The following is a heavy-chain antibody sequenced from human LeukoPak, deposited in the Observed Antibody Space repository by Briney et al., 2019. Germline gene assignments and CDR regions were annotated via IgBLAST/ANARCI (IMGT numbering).Heavy chain of an antibody. Sequence: ASVKVSCKASGYTFTSYGISWVRQAPGQGLEWMGWISAYNGNTNYAQKLQGRVTMTTDTSMSTAYMELRSLRSDDTAVYYCARAEAYYDFWSGYYLGSGVNNWFDPWGQGTLVTVSS. D-gene: IGHD3-3*01. CDR2: ISAYNGNT. V-gene: IGHV1-18*01. CDR1: GYTFTSYG. J-gene: IGHJ5*02. CDR3: ARAEAYYDFWSGYYLGSGVNNWFDP.